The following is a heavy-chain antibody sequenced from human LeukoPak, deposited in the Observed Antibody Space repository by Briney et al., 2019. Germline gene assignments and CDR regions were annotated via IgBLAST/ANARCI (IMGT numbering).Heavy chain of an antibody. CDR1: GFTFSNSY. V-gene: IGHV3-15*01. CDR3: GTGSPFDF. J-gene: IGHJ3*01. D-gene: IGHD1-26*01. Sequence: PGGSLRLSCAASGFTFSNSYMSWVRQAPGKGLEWVGRIKRRSDGGTTDYAAPVKGRFTISRDDSRNILYVQMNSLKSEDTGVYYCGTGSPFDFWGQGTRVTVSS. CDR2: IKRRSDGGTT.